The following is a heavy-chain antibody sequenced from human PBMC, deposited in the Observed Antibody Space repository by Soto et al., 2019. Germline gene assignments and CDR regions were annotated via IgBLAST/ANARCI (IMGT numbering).Heavy chain of an antibody. Sequence: EVQVLESGGGLVQPGGSLRLSCVVSVFPFGANAMSWVRQAPGKGLEWVSGLSNTGRRTSYADAVKGRFNISRDNSENTVYLQMNSLRFEDTAVYYCATEMGATQGPFDHWCQGTLVTVSS. CDR2: LSNTGRRT. J-gene: IGHJ4*02. CDR1: VFPFGANA. V-gene: IGHV3-23*01. CDR3: ATEMGATQGPFDH. D-gene: IGHD1-26*01.